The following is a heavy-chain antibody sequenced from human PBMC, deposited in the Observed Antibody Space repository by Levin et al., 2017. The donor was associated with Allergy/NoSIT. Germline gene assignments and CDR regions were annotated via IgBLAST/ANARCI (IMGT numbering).Heavy chain of an antibody. Sequence: GGSLRLSCAASGFTFSSYSMYWVRQAPGKGLEWVSYISSSGSFIYHADSVKGRFTISRDNAKNSLYLQMNSLRAEDTAVYYCAREGIAVAGRGGTLDYWGQGTLVTVSS. D-gene: IGHD6-19*01. CDR2: ISSSGSFI. CDR3: AREGIAVAGRGGTLDY. CDR1: GFTFSSYS. V-gene: IGHV3-21*05. J-gene: IGHJ4*02.